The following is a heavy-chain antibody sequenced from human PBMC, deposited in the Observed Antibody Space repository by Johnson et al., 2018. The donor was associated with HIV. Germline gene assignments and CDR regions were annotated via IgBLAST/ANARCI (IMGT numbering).Heavy chain of an antibody. CDR3: AKLQWPREDAFDI. Sequence: QVQLVESGGGVVQPGRSLRLSCAASGFSFSSYDMHWVRQAPGKGLEWVAVISYDGSNKYYADSVKGRFTISRDNSKNTLFLQMNSLRAEDTAVFYCAKLQWPREDAFDIWGQGTMVTVSS. CDR1: GFSFSSYD. J-gene: IGHJ3*02. D-gene: IGHD6-19*01. V-gene: IGHV3-30*18. CDR2: ISYDGSNK.